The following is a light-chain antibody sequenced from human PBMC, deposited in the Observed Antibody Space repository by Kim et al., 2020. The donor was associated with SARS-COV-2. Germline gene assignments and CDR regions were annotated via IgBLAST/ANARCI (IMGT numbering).Light chain of an antibody. J-gene: IGKJ4*01. CDR2: AAS. Sequence: ASVGDGVTITCRASQGITTYLAWYQQKPGRAPKLLIYAASTLQSGVPSRFSGSGSGTEFTLAISSLQPEDFATYYCQQLNSFPLTFGGGTKVDIK. CDR3: QQLNSFPLT. V-gene: IGKV1-9*01. CDR1: QGITTY.